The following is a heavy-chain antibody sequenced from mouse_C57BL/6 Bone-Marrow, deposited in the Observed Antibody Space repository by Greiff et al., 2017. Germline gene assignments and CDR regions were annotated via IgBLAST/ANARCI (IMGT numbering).Heavy chain of an antibody. CDR2: IWGVGST. V-gene: IGHV2-6*01. Sequence: VQLKESGPGLVAPSQSLSISCTVSGFSLTSYGVDWVRQSPGKGLEWLGVIWGVGSTNYNSALKSRLSISKDNSKSKVILKMNSRQTDDTAMYYCARNWDGYFDVWGTGTTVTVSS. CDR1: GFSLTSYG. J-gene: IGHJ1*03. D-gene: IGHD4-1*01. CDR3: ARNWDGYFDV.